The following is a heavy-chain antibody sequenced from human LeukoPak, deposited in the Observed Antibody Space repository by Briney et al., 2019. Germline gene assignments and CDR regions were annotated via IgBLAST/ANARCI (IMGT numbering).Heavy chain of an antibody. J-gene: IGHJ4*02. Sequence: PGGSVRLSCAATGFSFSSHAMSWVRQAPGKGLEWVSGISSSGGTTYYADSVKGRFTISRDNAKNTLYLQMNSLRAEDTAVYYCAKGGSKAPDYWGQGTLVTVSS. CDR1: GFSFSSHA. CDR2: ISSSGGTT. CDR3: AKGGSKAPDY. D-gene: IGHD4-11*01. V-gene: IGHV3-23*01.